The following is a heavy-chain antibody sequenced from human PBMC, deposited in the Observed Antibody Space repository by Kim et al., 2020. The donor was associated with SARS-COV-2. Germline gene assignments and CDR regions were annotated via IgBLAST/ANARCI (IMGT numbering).Heavy chain of an antibody. Sequence: GGSLRLSCAASGFTFSSYAMHWVRQAPGKGLEWVAVISYDGSNKYYADSVKGRFTISRDNSKNTLYLRMNSLRAEDTAVYYCARDRNYYDSSGYYYPRYYYYYGMDVWGQGTTVTVSS. J-gene: IGHJ6*02. CDR1: GFTFSSYA. CDR3: ARDRNYYDSSGYYYPRYYYYYGMDV. V-gene: IGHV3-30-3*01. D-gene: IGHD3-22*01. CDR2: ISYDGSNK.